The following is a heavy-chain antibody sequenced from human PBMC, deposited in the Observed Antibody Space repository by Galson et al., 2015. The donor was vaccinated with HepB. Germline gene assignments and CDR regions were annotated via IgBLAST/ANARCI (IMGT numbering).Heavy chain of an antibody. J-gene: IGHJ6*02. CDR2: IDPSDSYT. CDR1: GYSFTSYW. CDR3: ARGGEDSSGYYKDHYYYGMDV. Sequence: QSGAEVKKPGESLRISCKGSGYSFTSYWISWVRQMPGKGLEWMGRIDPSDSYTNYSPSFQGHVTISADKSISTAYLQWSSLKASDTAMYYCARGGEDSSGYYKDHYYYGMDVWGQGTTVTVSS. V-gene: IGHV5-10-1*01. D-gene: IGHD3-22*01.